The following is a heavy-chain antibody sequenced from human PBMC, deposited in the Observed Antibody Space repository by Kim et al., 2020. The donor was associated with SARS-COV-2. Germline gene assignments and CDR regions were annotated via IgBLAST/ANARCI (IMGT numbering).Heavy chain of an antibody. CDR3: ARELVRRGACYSSSWYYFDY. J-gene: IGHJ4*02. CDR2: INAGNGNT. V-gene: IGHV1-3*01. Sequence: ASVKVSCKASGYTFTSYAMHWVRQAPGQRLEWMGWINAGNGNTKYSQKFQGRVTITRDTSASTAYMELSSLRSEDTAVYYCARELVRRGACYSSSWYYFDYWGQGTLVTVSS. CDR1: GYTFTSYA. D-gene: IGHD6-13*01.